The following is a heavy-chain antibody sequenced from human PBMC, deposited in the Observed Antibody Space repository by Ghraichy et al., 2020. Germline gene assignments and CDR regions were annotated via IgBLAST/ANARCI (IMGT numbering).Heavy chain of an antibody. Sequence: GESLNISCKGSGYSFTSYWISWVRQMPGKGLEWMGRIDPSDSYTNYSPSFQGHVTISADKSISTAYLQWSSLKASDTAMYYCARLKGVAAIKNPGYYYMDVWGKGTTVTVSS. CDR1: GYSFTSYW. D-gene: IGHD6-13*01. V-gene: IGHV5-10-1*01. CDR3: ARLKGVAAIKNPGYYYMDV. CDR2: IDPSDSYT. J-gene: IGHJ6*03.